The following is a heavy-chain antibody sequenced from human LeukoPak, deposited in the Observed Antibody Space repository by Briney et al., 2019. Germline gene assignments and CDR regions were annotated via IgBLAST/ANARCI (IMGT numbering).Heavy chain of an antibody. Sequence: ASVKLSCKASVYTFTGYYMHWVRRAPGQRLEGRGWFNLNSGGTNYAQKFQGRVTMTRDTSISTAYMELIRLRSADTAVYYCARVGRAFTARSSFFDYWGQGTLVTVSS. J-gene: IGHJ4*02. CDR2: FNLNSGGT. V-gene: IGHV1-2*02. CDR1: VYTFTGYY. D-gene: IGHD6-6*01. CDR3: ARVGRAFTARSSFFDY.